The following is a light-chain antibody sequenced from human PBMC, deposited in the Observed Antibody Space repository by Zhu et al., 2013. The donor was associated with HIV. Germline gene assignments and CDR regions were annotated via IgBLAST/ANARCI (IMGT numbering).Light chain of an antibody. CDR1: QSVSRN. CDR2: HSS. V-gene: IGKV3-20*01. J-gene: IGKJ2*03. CDR3: QQYGGSPLYS. Sequence: EIVMTQSPATLSVSPGERVTLSCRASQSVSRNLAWYQQKPGQAPRLLIYHSSSRATGIPDRFSGSGSGTDFTLTISRLEPEDFAVYYCQQYGGSPLYSFGQGTKLEIK.